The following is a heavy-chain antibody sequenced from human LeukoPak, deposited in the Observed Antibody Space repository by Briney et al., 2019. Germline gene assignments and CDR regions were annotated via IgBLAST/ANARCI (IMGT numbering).Heavy chain of an antibody. J-gene: IGHJ4*02. D-gene: IGHD6-13*01. CDR1: GFTFSSYA. V-gene: IGHV3-23*01. CDR2: NSGSGGST. Sequence: PGGSLRLSCAASGFTFSSYAMSWVRQAPGKGLEWVSGNSGSGGSTYYADSVRGRFTISRDNSKNTLYLQMNSLRVEDTAVYYCAKVVGSSWYAFDYWGQGTLVTVSS. CDR3: AKVVGSSWYAFDY.